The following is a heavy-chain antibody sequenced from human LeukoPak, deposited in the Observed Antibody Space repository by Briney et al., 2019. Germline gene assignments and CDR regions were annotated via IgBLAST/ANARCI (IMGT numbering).Heavy chain of an antibody. CDR1: GFSFSNSW. CDR2: INSDGTTT. Sequence: GGSLRLSCAASGFSFSNSWMHWVRQAPGKGLVWVSRINSDGTTTYYADSVKGRFTISRDNAKNTLFLQMNSLRPEDTALYYCSSDPYVANLWTGYPHYWGQGTLVTVSS. D-gene: IGHD3/OR15-3a*01. J-gene: IGHJ4*02. V-gene: IGHV3-74*01. CDR3: SSDPYVANLWTGYPHY.